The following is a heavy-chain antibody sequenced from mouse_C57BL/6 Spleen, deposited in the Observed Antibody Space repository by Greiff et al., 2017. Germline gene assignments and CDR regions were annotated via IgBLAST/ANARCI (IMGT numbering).Heavy chain of an antibody. CDR3: ARELGYGSSYAMDY. CDR1: GFTFSDYG. D-gene: IGHD1-1*01. CDR2: ISSGSSTI. J-gene: IGHJ4*01. Sequence: DVHLVESGGGLVKPGGSLKLSCAASGFTFSDYGMHWVRQAPEKGLEWVAYISSGSSTIYYADTVKGRFTISRDNAKNTLFLQMTSLRSEDTAMYYCARELGYGSSYAMDYWGQGTSVTVSS. V-gene: IGHV5-17*01.